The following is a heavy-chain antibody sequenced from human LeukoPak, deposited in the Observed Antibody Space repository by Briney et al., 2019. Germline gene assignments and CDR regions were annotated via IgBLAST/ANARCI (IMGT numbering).Heavy chain of an antibody. CDR3: AKVGDYYGSGKYSNFDY. V-gene: IGHV3-23*01. J-gene: IGHJ4*02. CDR2: ISGSGGST. CDR1: GFTFSSYA. D-gene: IGHD3-10*01. Sequence: TGGSLRLSCAASGFTFSSYAMSWVRQAPGKGLEWVSAISGSGGSTYYADSVKGRFTISRDNSKHTPYLQMSSLRAEDTAVYYCAKVGDYYGSGKYSNFDYWGQGTLVTVSS.